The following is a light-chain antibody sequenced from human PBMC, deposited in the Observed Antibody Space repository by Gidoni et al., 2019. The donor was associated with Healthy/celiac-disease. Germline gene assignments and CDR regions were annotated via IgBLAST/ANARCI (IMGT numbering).Light chain of an antibody. Sequence: EIVMTPSPATLSVSPGERAPVTCRASQSVSSNLAWYQQKPGQAPRLLIYGASTRDTGIPARFSGSGSGTEFSLTISSLQSEDLAVYYCQHYNNWPQAFGQGTNVEIK. V-gene: IGKV3-15*01. J-gene: IGKJ1*01. CDR3: QHYNNWPQA. CDR2: GAS. CDR1: QSVSSN.